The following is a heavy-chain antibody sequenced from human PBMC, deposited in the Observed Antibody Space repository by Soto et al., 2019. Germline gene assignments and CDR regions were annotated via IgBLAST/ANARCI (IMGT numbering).Heavy chain of an antibody. J-gene: IGHJ3*02. D-gene: IGHD6-19*01. CDR3: TRTWGSGWRNDAFDI. CDR1: GFTFGYYA. CDR2: IRSKAYGGTT. Sequence: PGGSLRLSCTASGFTFGYYAMSWVRQSPGKGLEWVGFIRSKAYGGTTEYAASVKGRFTISRDDSKSIAYLQMNSLKTEDTAVYYCTRTWGSGWRNDAFDIWGQGTMVTVSS. V-gene: IGHV3-49*04.